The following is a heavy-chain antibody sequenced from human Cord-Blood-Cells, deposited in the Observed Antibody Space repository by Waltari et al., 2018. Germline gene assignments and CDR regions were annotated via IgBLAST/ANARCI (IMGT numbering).Heavy chain of an antibody. D-gene: IGHD2-2*01. CDR1: GGSISSHY. CDR3: AREGIVVVPAAAHYYYYGMDV. V-gene: IGHV4-59*11. J-gene: IGHJ6*02. CDR2: IYYSGST. Sequence: QVQLQESGPGLVKPSETLSLTCTVPGGSISSHYWSWIRQPPGKGLEWIGYIYYSGSTNYNPSLKSRVTISVDTSKNQFSLKLSSVTAADTAVYYCAREGIVVVPAAAHYYYYGMDVWGQGTTVTISS.